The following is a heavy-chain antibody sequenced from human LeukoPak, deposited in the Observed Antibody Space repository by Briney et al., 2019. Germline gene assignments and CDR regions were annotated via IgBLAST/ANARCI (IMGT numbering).Heavy chain of an antibody. CDR2: ISSSSSYI. J-gene: IGHJ3*02. CDR1: GFTFSSYS. Sequence: TGGSLRLSCAASGFTFSSYSMNWVRQAPGKGLEWVSSISSSSSYIYYADSVKGRFTISRDNAKNSLYLQMNSLRAEDTAVYYCARRRPTTAGYDAFDIWGQGTMVTVSS. V-gene: IGHV3-21*01. D-gene: IGHD4-11*01. CDR3: ARRRPTTAGYDAFDI.